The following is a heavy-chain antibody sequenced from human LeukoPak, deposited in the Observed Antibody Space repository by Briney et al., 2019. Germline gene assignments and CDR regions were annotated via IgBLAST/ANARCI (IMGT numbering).Heavy chain of an antibody. Sequence: GSLRLSCAASGFTFDDYGMSWVRQAPGKGLEWVSGINWNGGSTGYADSVKGRFTISRDNAKNSLYLQMNSLRADDTAIYYCARAGELRYMDVWGKGTAVTVSS. CDR2: INWNGGST. CDR1: GFTFDDYG. V-gene: IGHV3-20*04. CDR3: ARAGELRYMDV. J-gene: IGHJ6*03. D-gene: IGHD3-16*01.